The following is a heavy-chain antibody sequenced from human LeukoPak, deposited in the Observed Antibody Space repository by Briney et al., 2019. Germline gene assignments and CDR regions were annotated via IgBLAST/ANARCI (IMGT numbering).Heavy chain of an antibody. V-gene: IGHV4-38-2*01. D-gene: IGHD6-19*01. J-gene: IGHJ4*02. CDR3: ARGLEGYSAGWSRFFEY. CDR1: GYSISRGYY. Sequence: PSETLSLTCGVSGYSISRGYYWGWIRQPPGNGLEWIGNIYHTWSTYYNPSLRSRVTISVDTSKNQFFLKLTSVTAADTAVYYCARGLEGYSAGWSRFFEYWGQGTLATVSS. CDR2: IYHTWST.